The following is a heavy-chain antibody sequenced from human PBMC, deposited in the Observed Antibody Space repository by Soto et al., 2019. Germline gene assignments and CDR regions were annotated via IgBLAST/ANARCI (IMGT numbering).Heavy chain of an antibody. CDR2: ISSSGSTI. D-gene: IGHD5-12*01. V-gene: IGHV3-11*01. J-gene: IGHJ6*02. CDR3: ARDXDSGYDSYYYYYYGMDV. CDR1: GFTFSYYY. Sequence: PGGSLRLSCAASGFTFSYYYMSWIRQAPGKGLEWVSYISSSGSTIYYADSVRGRFTISRDNAKNSLYLQMNSLRAEDTAVYYCARDXDSGYDSYYYYYYGMDVWGQGTTVTVSS.